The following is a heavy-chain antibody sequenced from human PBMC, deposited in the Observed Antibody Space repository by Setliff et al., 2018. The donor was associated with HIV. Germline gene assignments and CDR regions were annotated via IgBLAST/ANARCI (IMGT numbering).Heavy chain of an antibody. CDR3: ARFRKFQLVGALDY. D-gene: IGHD1-26*01. CDR1: GYTFTNYD. CDR2: MNPNSGNT. V-gene: IGHV1-8*01. J-gene: IGHJ4*02. Sequence: ASVKVSCKASGYTFTNYDINWVRQATGQGLEWMGWMNPNSGNTGYAQKFQGRVTMTRNTSISTAYMELSSLRSEDTAVYYCARFRKFQLVGALDYRGQGTLVTVSS.